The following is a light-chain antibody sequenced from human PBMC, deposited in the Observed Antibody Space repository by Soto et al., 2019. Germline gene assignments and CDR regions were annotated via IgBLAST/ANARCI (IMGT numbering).Light chain of an antibody. CDR3: QVWDGSSDQQV. CDR2: YDS. V-gene: IGLV3-21*04. J-gene: IGLJ3*02. Sequence: SYELTQPPSVSVAPGKTATITCGGNNIGSESVHWYQQKPGQAPVLVIYYDSDRPSGIPERFSGSNSGNTATLTISRVEAGDEADYYCQVWDGSSDQQVFRGGTKVTVL. CDR1: NIGSES.